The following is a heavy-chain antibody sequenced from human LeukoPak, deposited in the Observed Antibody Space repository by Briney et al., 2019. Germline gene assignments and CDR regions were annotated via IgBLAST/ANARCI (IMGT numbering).Heavy chain of an antibody. D-gene: IGHD6-13*01. J-gene: IGHJ6*02. Sequence: SETLSLTCTVSGGSITSSSYYWGWIRQPPGKGLEWIGSIHYGGSTQYNPSLKSRVTISVDTSKNQFSLKLSSVTAADTAEYYCARDASRSSSWYLYYYYYGMDVWGQGTTVTVSS. V-gene: IGHV4-39*02. CDR3: ARDASRSSSWYLYYYYYGMDV. CDR1: GGSITSSSYY. CDR2: IHYGGST.